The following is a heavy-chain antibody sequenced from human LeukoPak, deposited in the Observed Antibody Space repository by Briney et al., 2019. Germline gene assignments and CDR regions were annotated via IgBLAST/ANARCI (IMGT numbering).Heavy chain of an antibody. Sequence: GGSPRLSCAASGFTFDDYAMHWVRQAPGKGLEWVSGISWNSGSIGYADSVKGRFTISRDNAKNSLYLQMNSLRAEDTAVYYCARDLVGTSGANWGQGTLVTVSS. CDR3: ARDLVGTSGAN. D-gene: IGHD1-26*01. CDR1: GFTFDDYA. J-gene: IGHJ4*02. CDR2: ISWNSGSI. V-gene: IGHV3-9*01.